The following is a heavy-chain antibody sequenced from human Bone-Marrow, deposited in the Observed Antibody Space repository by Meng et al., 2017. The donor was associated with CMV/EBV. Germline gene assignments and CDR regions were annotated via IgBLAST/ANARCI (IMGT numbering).Heavy chain of an antibody. CDR3: ARRVGANDAFDI. CDR2: INPSGGST. J-gene: IGHJ3*02. V-gene: IGHV1-46*01. D-gene: IGHD1-26*01. Sequence: ASVKVSCKASGYTFTSYYMHWVRQAPGQGLEWMGIINPSGGSTSYAQKFQGRVTMTGDTSTSTVYMELSSLRSEDTAVYYCARRVGANDAFDIWGQGTMVTVSS. CDR1: GYTFTSYY.